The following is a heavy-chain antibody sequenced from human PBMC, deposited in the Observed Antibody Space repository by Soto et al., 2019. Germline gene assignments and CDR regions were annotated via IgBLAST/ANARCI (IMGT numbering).Heavy chain of an antibody. CDR3: ATESGSTYGYFDH. Sequence: QMHLQESGPGLVKPSETLSLTCTVSGGSVTSDEDYWTWIRQSPGKGLEWIGYISNSGSTGYNPSLKTRLSMSVDRSKNQFTLRLTSVTVADTAVYFCATESGSTYGYFDHWGQGTQVTVSS. CDR2: ISNSGST. D-gene: IGHD5-18*01. V-gene: IGHV4-30-4*01. CDR1: GGSVTSDEDY. J-gene: IGHJ4*02.